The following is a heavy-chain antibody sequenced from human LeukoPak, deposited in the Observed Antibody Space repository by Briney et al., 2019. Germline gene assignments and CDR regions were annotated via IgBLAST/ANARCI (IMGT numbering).Heavy chain of an antibody. Sequence: SETLSLTCAVYGGTFSGYYWSWIRQPPGKGLEWIGEINHSGSTNYNPSLKSRVTISVDTSKNQFSLKLSSVTAADTAVYYCARQYTWNYVGYWGQGTLVTVSS. CDR2: INHSGST. CDR3: ARQYTWNYVGY. V-gene: IGHV4-34*01. J-gene: IGHJ4*02. CDR1: GGTFSGYY. D-gene: IGHD1-20*01.